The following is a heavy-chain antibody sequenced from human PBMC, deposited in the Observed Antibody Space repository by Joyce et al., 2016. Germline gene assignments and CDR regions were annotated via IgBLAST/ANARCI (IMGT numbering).Heavy chain of an antibody. V-gene: IGHV3-48*02. CDR3: TRRNEGNFFLDY. J-gene: IGHJ4*02. D-gene: IGHD1-7*01. Sequence: EVQLVESGGGLVQPGGSLRLSCAASGFSFNYYIMNWVRQAPGKGVEWISYITSTGSTRFYADAVKDRFTISRDNAKNSLYLQMNSLRDEDTAVYYCTRRNEGNFFLDYWGQGTLVTVSS. CDR2: ITSTGSTR. CDR1: GFSFNYYI.